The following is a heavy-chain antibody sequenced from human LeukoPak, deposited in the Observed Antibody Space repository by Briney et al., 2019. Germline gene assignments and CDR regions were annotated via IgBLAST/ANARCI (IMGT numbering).Heavy chain of an antibody. CDR3: ARGGGAPYYRMDV. Sequence: SETLSLTCAVSGGSISSGSYSWSWIRQPPGKGLEWIGYIYRSRSTYYNPSLKSRVTISVDRSKNQFSLNLSSVTAADTAVYYCARGGGAPYYRMDVWGRGTTVTVSS. J-gene: IGHJ6*02. V-gene: IGHV4-30-2*01. CDR1: GGSISSGSYS. CDR2: IYRSRST. D-gene: IGHD3-16*01.